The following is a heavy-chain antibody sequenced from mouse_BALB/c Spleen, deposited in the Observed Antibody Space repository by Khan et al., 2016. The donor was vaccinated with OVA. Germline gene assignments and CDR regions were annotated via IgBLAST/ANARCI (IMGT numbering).Heavy chain of an antibody. CDR3: ARLAYYYNSEGFAY. CDR2: ISSGGSYT. V-gene: IGHV5-6*01. J-gene: IGHJ3*01. Sequence: EVQRVESGGDLVKPGGSLKLSCAASGFTFSTYGMSWVRQTPDQRLEWVATISSGGSYTYYPDNVKGRFTISRDNAKNTLYLQMRSLKSEDTAMYYCARLAYYYNSEGFAYWGQGTLVTVSA. CDR1: GFTFSTYG. D-gene: IGHD1-1*01.